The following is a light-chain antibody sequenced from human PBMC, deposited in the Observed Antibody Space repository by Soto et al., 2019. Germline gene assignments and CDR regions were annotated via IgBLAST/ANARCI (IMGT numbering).Light chain of an antibody. CDR2: DVS. V-gene: IGLV2-11*01. J-gene: IGLJ1*01. CDR1: SSDVGGYNY. CDR3: YSYAGSYTYV. Sequence: QSALTQPRSVSGSPGQSVTISCTGTSSDVGGYNYVSWYQQHPGKAPKLMIYDVSKRPSGVPDRFSGSKSGNTASLTISGLQAEDEADYYSYSYAGSYTYVFGTGTKVTVL.